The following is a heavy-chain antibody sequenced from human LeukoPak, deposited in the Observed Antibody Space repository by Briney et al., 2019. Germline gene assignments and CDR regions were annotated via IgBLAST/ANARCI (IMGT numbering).Heavy chain of an antibody. CDR1: GFTFDDYA. D-gene: IGHD4-17*01. J-gene: IGHJ6*02. CDR2: ISWNSGSI. V-gene: IGHV3-9*01. CDR3: AKGPTVTNPYYYYYGMDV. Sequence: SGGSLRLSCAASGFTFDDYAMHWVRHAPGKGLEWVSGISWNSGSIGYADSVKGRFTISRDNAKNSLYLQMNSLRAEDTALYYCAKGPTVTNPYYYYYGMDVWGQGTTVTVSS.